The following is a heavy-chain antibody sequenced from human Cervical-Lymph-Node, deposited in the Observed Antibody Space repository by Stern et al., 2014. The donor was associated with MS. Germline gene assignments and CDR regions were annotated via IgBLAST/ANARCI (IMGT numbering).Heavy chain of an antibody. V-gene: IGHV4-59*01. CDR1: GGFISSYY. CDR2: GFYTGST. CDR3: TRAADLYYYYGMDV. J-gene: IGHJ6*02. Sequence: VQLVQSGPGLVKPSETLSLTCTVSGGFISSYYWSWIRQPPGQALEWIGNGFYTGSTNYTPSLKSRVTISLDTSKNQFSLNLNSVTTADTAVYYCTRAADLYYYYGMDVWGQGTTVIVSS.